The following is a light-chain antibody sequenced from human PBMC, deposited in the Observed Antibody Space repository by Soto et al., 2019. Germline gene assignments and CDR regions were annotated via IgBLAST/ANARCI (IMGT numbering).Light chain of an antibody. CDR1: QSVSSSY. CDR2: GAS. Sequence: EIVLTQSPGTLSLSPGERATLSCRASQSVSSSYLAWYQQKPGQAPRLLIYGASSRATGIPDRFSGSGSGTDFPLTISRLEPGDFAVYYCQQYGSSLYTFGQGTKLEIK. CDR3: QQYGSSLYT. V-gene: IGKV3-20*01. J-gene: IGKJ2*01.